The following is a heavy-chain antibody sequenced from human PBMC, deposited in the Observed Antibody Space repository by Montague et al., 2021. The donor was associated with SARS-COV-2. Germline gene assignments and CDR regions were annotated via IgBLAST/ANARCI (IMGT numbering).Heavy chain of an antibody. D-gene: IGHD2-21*01. CDR3: VRDGDHWDFDY. Sequence: SLRLSCAASGFIFSDYWMHWVRQAPGKGLVWVSRIKGDGTNTIYADSVKGRFAISRDNAQNTVYLQMSSLRAEDAAVYYCVRDGDHWDFDYWGQGALVTVSS. CDR1: GFIFSDYW. V-gene: IGHV3-74*01. CDR2: IKGDGTNT. J-gene: IGHJ4*02.